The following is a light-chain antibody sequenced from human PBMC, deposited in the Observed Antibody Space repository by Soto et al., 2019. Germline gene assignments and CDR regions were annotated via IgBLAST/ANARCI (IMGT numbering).Light chain of an antibody. CDR1: QSISSY. CDR2: AAS. J-gene: IGKJ1*01. CDR3: QQSYSTPPT. Sequence: DVRLTLSPSSLYASVRARVAITCRASQSISSYLNLYQQKPGKAPKLLIYAASSLQSGVPSRFSGSGSGTDFTLTISSLQPEDFATYYCQQSYSTPPTFGQGTKVEIK. V-gene: IGKV1-39*01.